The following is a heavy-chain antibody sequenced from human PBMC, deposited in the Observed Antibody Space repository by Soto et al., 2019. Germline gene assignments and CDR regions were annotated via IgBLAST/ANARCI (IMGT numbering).Heavy chain of an antibody. CDR2: IYHSGST. J-gene: IGHJ4*02. CDR1: GGSISSGGYS. Sequence: QLQLQESGSGLVKPSQTLSLTCAVSGGSISSGGYSWSWIRQPPGKGLEWIGYIYHSGSTYYNPSLKGRVSIPAARSKNQFSPKLSSVTAADTAVYYCAAGGGLPRYYWGQGTLVAVSS. D-gene: IGHD5-12*01. CDR3: AAGGGLPRYY. V-gene: IGHV4-30-2*01.